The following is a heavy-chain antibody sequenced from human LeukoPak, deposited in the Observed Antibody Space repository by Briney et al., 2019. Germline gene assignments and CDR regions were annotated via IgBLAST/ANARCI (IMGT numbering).Heavy chain of an antibody. D-gene: IGHD3-22*01. CDR3: ARDYYDSSGYSRFDP. CDR1: GYTFTGYY. Sequence: GASVKVSCKASGYTFTGYYMHWVRQAPGQGLEWMGWINPNSGGTDYAQKFQGRVTMTRDTSISTAYMEVSRLRSDDMAVYYCARDYYDSSGYSRFDPWGQGTLVTVSS. J-gene: IGHJ5*02. V-gene: IGHV1-2*02. CDR2: INPNSGGT.